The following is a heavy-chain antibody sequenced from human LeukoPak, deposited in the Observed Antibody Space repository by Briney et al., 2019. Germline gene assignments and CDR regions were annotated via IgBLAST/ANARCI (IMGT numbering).Heavy chain of an antibody. CDR3: ASARSYYYYYMDV. J-gene: IGHJ6*03. CDR1: GGSFSGYY. D-gene: IGHD1-1*01. Sequence: SETLSLTCAVYGGSFSGYYWSWTRQPPGKGLEWIGEINHSGSTNYNPSLKSRVTISVDTSKNQFSLKLSSVTAADTAVYYCASARSYYYYYMDVWGKGTTVTVSS. V-gene: IGHV4-34*01. CDR2: INHSGST.